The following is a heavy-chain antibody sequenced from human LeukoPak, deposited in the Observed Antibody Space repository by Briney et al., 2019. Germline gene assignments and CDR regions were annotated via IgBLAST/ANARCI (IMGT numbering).Heavy chain of an antibody. Sequence: PSETLSLTCTVSGGSISSYYWSWIRQPPGKGLEWIGYIYYSGSTNYNPSLKSRVTISVDTSKNQFSLKLSSVTAADTAVYYCARLNVMELNGGFDYWGQGTLVTVSS. CDR2: IYYSGST. J-gene: IGHJ4*02. D-gene: IGHD3-16*01. CDR3: ARLNVMELNGGFDY. V-gene: IGHV4-59*08. CDR1: GGSISSYY.